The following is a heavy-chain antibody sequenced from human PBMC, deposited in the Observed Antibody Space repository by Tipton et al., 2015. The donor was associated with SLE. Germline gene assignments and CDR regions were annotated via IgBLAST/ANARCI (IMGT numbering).Heavy chain of an antibody. CDR2: MYITGNS. V-gene: IGHV4-4*07. Sequence: TLSLTCIVSGASISGYYWSWIRQPAGKGLEWIGRMYITGNSKYNPSLRGRVTMSVDTSKNEFSLKLSSVTAADTAVYYCARQSDTTMVAYFDSWGQGTVVTVSS. D-gene: IGHD5-18*01. CDR1: GASISGYY. J-gene: IGHJ4*02. CDR3: ARQSDTTMVAYFDS.